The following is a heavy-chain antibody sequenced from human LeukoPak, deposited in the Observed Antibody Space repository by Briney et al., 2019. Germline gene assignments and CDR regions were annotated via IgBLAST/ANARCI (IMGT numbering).Heavy chain of an antibody. CDR1: GDSISTYY. V-gene: IGHV4-59*08. J-gene: IGHJ6*03. Sequence: SETLSLTCIVSGDSISTYYWNWIRQPPGKGLEWLGNIHYSGNTNYNPSLKNRVTISVDTSKNQFSLKLSSVTAADTAVYYCARHFGAHYYYYYMDVWGKGTTVTVSS. D-gene: IGHD3-16*01. CDR3: ARHFGAHYYYYYMDV. CDR2: IHYSGNT.